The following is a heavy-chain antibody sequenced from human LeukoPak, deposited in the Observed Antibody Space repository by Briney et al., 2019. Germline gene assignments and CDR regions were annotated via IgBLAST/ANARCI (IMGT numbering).Heavy chain of an antibody. V-gene: IGHV3-23*01. CDR2: ISGNGGST. CDR1: GFTFSNYA. CDR3: AKDLTLGGSGPLDC. D-gene: IGHD3-16*01. J-gene: IGHJ4*02. Sequence: GGSLRLSCAASGFTFSNYAMNWVRQAPGKGLEWISSISGNGGSTYYADSVKGRFTLSRDNSNNTLYLQMNSLRAEDTAIYYCAKDLTLGGSGPLDCWGQGTLVTVSS.